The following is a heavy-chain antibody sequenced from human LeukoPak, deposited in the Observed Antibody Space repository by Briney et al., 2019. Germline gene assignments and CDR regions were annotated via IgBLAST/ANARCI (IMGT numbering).Heavy chain of an antibody. V-gene: IGHV4-39*07. CDR2: ITYSGST. CDR3: AGVGQLGVVWSYFDD. D-gene: IGHD2-8*02. Sequence: NSSETLSLTCTVSGGSISSSTYYWGWIRQPPGKGLEWIGSITYSGSTYYNPSLKSRVTISVDTSKNQFSLKLTSVTAADTALYYCAGVGQLGVVWSYFDDWGQGTLVFVSS. CDR1: GGSISSSTYY. J-gene: IGHJ4*02.